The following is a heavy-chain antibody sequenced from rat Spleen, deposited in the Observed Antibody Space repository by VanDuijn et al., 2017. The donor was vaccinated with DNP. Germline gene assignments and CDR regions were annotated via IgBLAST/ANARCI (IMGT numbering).Heavy chain of an antibody. J-gene: IGHJ2*01. V-gene: IGHV5-29*01. CDR1: GFTFSNYG. D-gene: IGHD1-1*01. Sequence: EVQLVESGGGLVQPGRSLKLSCAASGFTFSNYGMAWVCQAPTKGLEWVATISYDGSSTYYRDSVKGRFTISRDNAKSTLYLQMDSLRSEDTATYYCARHRWSYSGDLWYFDYWGQGVMVTVSS. CDR2: ISYDGSST. CDR3: ARHRWSYSGDLWYFDY.